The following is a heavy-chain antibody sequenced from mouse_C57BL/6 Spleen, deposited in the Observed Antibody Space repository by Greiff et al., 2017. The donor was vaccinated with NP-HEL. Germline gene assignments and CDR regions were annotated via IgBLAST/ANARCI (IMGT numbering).Heavy chain of an antibody. Sequence: EVQLQQSGPGLVKPSQSLSLTCSVTGYSITSGYYWNWIRQFPGNKLEWMGYISYDGSNNYNPSLKNRISITRDTSKNQFFLKLNSVTTEDTATYYCARSLNWDDFDYWGQGTTLTVSS. V-gene: IGHV3-6*01. CDR1: GYSITSGYY. J-gene: IGHJ2*01. CDR2: ISYDGSN. D-gene: IGHD4-1*01. CDR3: ARSLNWDDFDY.